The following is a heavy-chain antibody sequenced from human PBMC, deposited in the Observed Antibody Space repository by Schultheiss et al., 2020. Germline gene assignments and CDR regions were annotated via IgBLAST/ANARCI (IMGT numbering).Heavy chain of an antibody. CDR1: GFTFSSYW. V-gene: IGHV3-7*03. D-gene: IGHD3-22*01. J-gene: IGHJ5*02. CDR2: IKQDGSEK. CDR3: ARVLYYYDSSGYPHWFDP. Sequence: GGSLRLSCAASGFTFSSYWMSWVRQAPGKGLEWVANIKQDGSEKYYVDSVKGRFTISRDNAKNSLYLQMNSLRAEDTAVYYCARVLYYYDSSGYPHWFDPWGQGTLVTVAS.